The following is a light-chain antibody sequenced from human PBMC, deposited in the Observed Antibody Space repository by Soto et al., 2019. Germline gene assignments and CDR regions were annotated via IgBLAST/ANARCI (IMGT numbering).Light chain of an antibody. V-gene: IGLV1-51*01. CDR1: SSNVGSNY. CDR2: DNN. J-gene: IGLJ2*01. CDR3: ATWDRSLSVYVL. Sequence: QSALTQPPSVSAAPGQKVTISCSGSSSNVGSNYVSWYQQLPGTAPKLLIYDNNKRPSGIPDRFSGSKSGTSATLDITGLQTGDEADYYCATWDRSLSVYVLFGGGTKVNVL.